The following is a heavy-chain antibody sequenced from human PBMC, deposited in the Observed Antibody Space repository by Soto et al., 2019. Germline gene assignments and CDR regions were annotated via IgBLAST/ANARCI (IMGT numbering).Heavy chain of an antibody. CDR2: ISGSGGST. D-gene: IGHD6-6*01. CDR1: GFTFSSYA. J-gene: IGHJ6*02. CDR3: AKDLLMAIAASMDV. Sequence: GGSLRLSCAASGFTFSSYAMSWVRQAPGKGLEWVSVISGSGGSTYYADSVKGRFTISRDNSKNTLYLQMDSLRAEDTAIYYCAKDLLMAIAASMDVWRQGTTVTVSS. V-gene: IGHV3-23*01.